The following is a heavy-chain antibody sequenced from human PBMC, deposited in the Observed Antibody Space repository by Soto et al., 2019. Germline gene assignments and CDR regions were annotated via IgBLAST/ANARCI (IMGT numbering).Heavy chain of an antibody. V-gene: IGHV4-4*07. Sequence: SETLSLTCTVSGDSINSYYWSWIRQPAGKGLEWIGRISTSGSTKYNPSLKSRVTMPIDTSKNQFSLKLSSVTAADTAVYYCARVGVAGSLEYFDYWGQGSLVTV. D-gene: IGHD6-19*01. CDR2: ISTSGST. J-gene: IGHJ4*02. CDR1: GDSINSYY. CDR3: ARVGVAGSLEYFDY.